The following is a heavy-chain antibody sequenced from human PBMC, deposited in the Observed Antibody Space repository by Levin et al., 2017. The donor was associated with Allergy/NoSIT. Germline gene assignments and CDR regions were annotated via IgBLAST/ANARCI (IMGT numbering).Heavy chain of an antibody. CDR1: GGSISSGDYY. J-gene: IGHJ5*02. D-gene: IGHD3-3*01. Sequence: SQTLSLTCTVSGGSISSGDYYWSWIRQPPGKGLEWIGYIYYSGSTYYNPSLKSRVTISVDTSKNQFSLKLSSVTAADTAVYYCARDMHYDFWSGYYPWGQGTLVTVSS. V-gene: IGHV4-30-4*01. CDR3: ARDMHYDFWSGYYP. CDR2: IYYSGST.